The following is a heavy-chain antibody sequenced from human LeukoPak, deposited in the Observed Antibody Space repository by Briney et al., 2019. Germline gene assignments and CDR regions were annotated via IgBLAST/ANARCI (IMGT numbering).Heavy chain of an antibody. Sequence: SETLSLTCAVYGGSFSGYYWSWLRQPPGKGLEWVGEINHSGSTNYNPSLKSRVTISVDTSKDQFSLKLSSVTAADTAVYYGARGIGNTAMVEFDYWGQGTLVTVSS. CDR2: INHSGST. V-gene: IGHV4-34*01. CDR1: GGSFSGYY. CDR3: ARGIGNTAMVEFDY. D-gene: IGHD5-18*01. J-gene: IGHJ4*02.